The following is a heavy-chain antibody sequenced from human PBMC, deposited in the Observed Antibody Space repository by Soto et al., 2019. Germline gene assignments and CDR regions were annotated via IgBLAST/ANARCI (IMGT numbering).Heavy chain of an antibody. J-gene: IGHJ3*02. D-gene: IGHD4-4*01. CDR2: ISYDGSNK. Sequence: QVQLVESGGGVVQPGRSLRLSCAASGFTFSSYGMHWVRQAPGKGLEWVAVISYDGSNKYYADSVKGRFTISRDNSKNTLYLQMNSLRAEDTAVYCCAKDNRRVRLQFDAFDIWGQGTMVTVSS. CDR1: GFTFSSYG. CDR3: AKDNRRVRLQFDAFDI. V-gene: IGHV3-30*18.